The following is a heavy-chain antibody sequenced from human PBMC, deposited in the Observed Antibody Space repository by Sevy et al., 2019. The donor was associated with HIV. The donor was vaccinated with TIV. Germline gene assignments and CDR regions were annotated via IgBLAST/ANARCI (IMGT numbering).Heavy chain of an antibody. Sequence: SETLSLTCTVSGGSISSSSYYWGWIRQPPGKGLEWIGSIYYSGSTYYNPSLKSRVTISVDTSKNQFSLKLSSVTAADTAVYYCASLEVYCSSTSGADYYYYGLDDWGQGTTVTVSS. J-gene: IGHJ6*02. V-gene: IGHV4-39*01. CDR3: ASLEVYCSSTSGADYYYYGLDD. CDR1: GGSISSSSYY. CDR2: IYYSGST. D-gene: IGHD2-2*01.